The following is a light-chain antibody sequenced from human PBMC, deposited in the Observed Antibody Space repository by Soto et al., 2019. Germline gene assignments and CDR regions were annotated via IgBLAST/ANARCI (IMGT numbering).Light chain of an antibody. CDR2: ENN. V-gene: IGLV6-57*04. CDR1: SGSIANNY. Sequence: NFMLTQPHSVSESPGKTLSISCTRSSGSIANNYVQWYQQHPGSAPTTVIYENNQRLSGVPDRFSGSTDGSSNSASLTISGLQTEDEADYYCQSYDSDFVVFGGGTKVTVL. J-gene: IGLJ2*01. CDR3: QSYDSDFVV.